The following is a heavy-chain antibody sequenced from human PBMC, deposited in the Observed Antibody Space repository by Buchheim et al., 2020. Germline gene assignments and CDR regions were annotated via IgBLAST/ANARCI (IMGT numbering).Heavy chain of an antibody. Sequence: DVQLLESGGGLVQPGGSLRLSCAVSGFTFSSYAMTWVRQAPGKGLEWVSDVSGSGITTYYVDSVKGRFTISRGTSKNMLYLQMNSLTAEDTAVYYCAKSGDPRGYDSGWSNWGYYWGQGTL. CDR3: AKSGDPRGYDSGWSNWGYY. V-gene: IGHV3-23*01. CDR1: GFTFSSYA. D-gene: IGHD6-19*01. J-gene: IGHJ4*02. CDR2: VSGSGITT.